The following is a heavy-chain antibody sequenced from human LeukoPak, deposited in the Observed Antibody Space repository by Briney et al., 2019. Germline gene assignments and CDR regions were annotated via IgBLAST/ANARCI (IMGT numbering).Heavy chain of an antibody. D-gene: IGHD3-10*01. CDR3: ARVVRGVIGYYFDY. CDR2: IYYSGST. Sequence: SETLSLTCTVSGGSISSYYWSWIRQPPGKGLEWIGYIYYSGSTNYNPSLKSRVTISVDTSKSQFSLKLGSVTAADTAVYYCARVVRGVIGYYFDYWGQGTLVTVSS. CDR1: GGSISSYY. J-gene: IGHJ4*02. V-gene: IGHV4-59*01.